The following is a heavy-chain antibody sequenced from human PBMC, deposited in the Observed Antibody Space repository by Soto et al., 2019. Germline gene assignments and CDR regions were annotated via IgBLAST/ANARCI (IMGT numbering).Heavy chain of an antibody. J-gene: IGHJ4*02. Sequence: GGSLRLSCAASGFTFTRYSMNWVRQAPGKGLEWVSSISSTTNYIYYGDSMKGRFTISRDNAKNSLFLEMNSLRAEDTAVYYCARESEDLTSNFDYWGQGTLVTVSS. CDR2: ISSTTNYI. CDR1: GFTFTRYS. CDR3: ARESEDLTSNFDY. V-gene: IGHV3-21*06.